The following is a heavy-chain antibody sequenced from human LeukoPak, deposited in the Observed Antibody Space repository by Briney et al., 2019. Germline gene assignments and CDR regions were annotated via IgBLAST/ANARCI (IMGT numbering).Heavy chain of an antibody. J-gene: IGHJ6*02. Sequence: SCKASGYTFTSYGMHWVRQAPGKGLEWVAVISYDGSNKYYADSVKGRFTISRDNSKNTLYLQMNSLRAEDTAVYYCAKGGTGTTLDYYYYGMDVWGQGTTVTVSS. CDR1: GYTFTSYG. D-gene: IGHD1-1*01. CDR2: ISYDGSNK. CDR3: AKGGTGTTLDYYYYGMDV. V-gene: IGHV3-30*18.